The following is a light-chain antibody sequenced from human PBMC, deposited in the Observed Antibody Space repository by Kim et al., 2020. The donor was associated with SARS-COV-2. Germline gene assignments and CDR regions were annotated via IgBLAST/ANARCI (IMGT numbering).Light chain of an antibody. CDR3: NSRDSNDYVV. CDR2: GKD. Sequence: SSELTQDPAVSVALGQTVRITCQGDSLRSYYATWYQQKPGQAPKVVIYGKDNRPSGVPDRFSGSSSGNTAYLTITGTQAGDEADYYCNSRDSNDYVVFGGGTQLTV. V-gene: IGLV3-19*01. J-gene: IGLJ2*01. CDR1: SLRSYY.